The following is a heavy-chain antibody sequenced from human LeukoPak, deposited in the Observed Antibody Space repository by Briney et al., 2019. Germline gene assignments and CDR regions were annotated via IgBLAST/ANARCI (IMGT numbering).Heavy chain of an antibody. CDR2: MTGPADTT. J-gene: IGHJ4*02. CDR3: AKGAEIDH. CDR1: GFNFNNFA. V-gene: IGHV3-23*01. Sequence: PGGSLRLSCAASGFNFNNFAMSWVRLAPGKGLEWLSAMTGPADTTYYAESVKGRFTISRDYSKSMVFLQMNSLRVEDTAIYYCAKGAEIDHWGQGTLVTVSS.